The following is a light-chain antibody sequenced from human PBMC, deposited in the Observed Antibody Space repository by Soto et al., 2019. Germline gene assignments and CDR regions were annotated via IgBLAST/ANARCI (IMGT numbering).Light chain of an antibody. CDR2: GAS. V-gene: IGKV3-20*01. CDR3: QHYDSLS. CDR1: QSVSSN. Sequence: EIVMTQSPATLSVSPGERATLCCRASQSVSSNLAWYQQKPGQAPRLLIYGASSRTTGIPDRFTGSGSGTDFTLTISRLEPEDFAVYYCQHYDSLSFGQGTRLEIK. J-gene: IGKJ5*01.